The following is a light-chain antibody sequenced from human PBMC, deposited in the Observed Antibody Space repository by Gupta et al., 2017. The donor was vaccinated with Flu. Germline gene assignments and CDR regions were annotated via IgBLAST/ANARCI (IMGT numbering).Light chain of an antibody. Sequence: IQMTQSPSSLSESVGGRVTISCRPSQSISSYLNWYQHKPGKAPKLLIHAASSLRSGVPSRFSGSGFGTDFTLTISKLQPEDFATYYCQQCESNFWTFGPGTKVEIK. J-gene: IGKJ1*01. CDR1: QSISSY. V-gene: IGKV1-39*01. CDR3: QQCESNFWT. CDR2: AAS.